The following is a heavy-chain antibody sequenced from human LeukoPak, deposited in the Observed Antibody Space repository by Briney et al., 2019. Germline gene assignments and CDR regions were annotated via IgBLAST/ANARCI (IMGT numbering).Heavy chain of an antibody. D-gene: IGHD3-10*01. Sequence: ASVKVSCKASGYTFTSYYMHWVRQAPGQGLEWMGRINPSGGSTSYAQKFQGRVTMTRDTSTSTVYMELSSLRSEDTAVYYCARGGKSVTMVRGVQGAFDIWGQGTMVTVSS. CDR3: ARGGKSVTMVRGVQGAFDI. J-gene: IGHJ3*02. CDR2: INPSGGST. V-gene: IGHV1-46*01. CDR1: GYTFTSYY.